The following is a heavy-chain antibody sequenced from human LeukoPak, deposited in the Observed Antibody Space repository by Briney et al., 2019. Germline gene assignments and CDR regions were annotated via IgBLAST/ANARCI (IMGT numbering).Heavy chain of an antibody. Sequence: SETLSLTCTVSGGSISSYYWSWIRQPPGKGLEWIGYIYYSGYTNYNPSLKSRVTISVDTSKNQFSLRLSSVTAADTAVYYCARTTMVRGTYYMDVWGKGTTVTISS. CDR2: IYYSGYT. J-gene: IGHJ6*03. D-gene: IGHD3-10*01. V-gene: IGHV4-59*01. CDR1: GGSISSYY. CDR3: ARTTMVRGTYYMDV.